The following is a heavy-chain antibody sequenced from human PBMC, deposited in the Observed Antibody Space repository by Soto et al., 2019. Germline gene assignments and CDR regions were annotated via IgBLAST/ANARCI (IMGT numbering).Heavy chain of an antibody. Sequence: SENLSLTCTVSGGSITSYYWSWIRQPPGKGLEWIGYIHYSGSTNYNPSLKSRVTISVDTSKIRFSLKLSSVTAADTAVYYFARGHYDVWSGYFATIDYWGQGTLVTVSS. CDR2: IHYSGST. J-gene: IGHJ4*02. D-gene: IGHD3-3*01. V-gene: IGHV4-59*08. CDR1: GGSITSYY. CDR3: ARGHYDVWSGYFATIDY.